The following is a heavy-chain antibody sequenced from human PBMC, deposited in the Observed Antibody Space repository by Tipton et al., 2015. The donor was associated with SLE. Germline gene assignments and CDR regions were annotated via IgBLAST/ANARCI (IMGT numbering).Heavy chain of an antibody. V-gene: IGHV3-23*01. Sequence: GSLRLSCAASGFTFSSYAMSWVRQAPGKGLEWVSAISGSGGSTYYADSVKGRFTISRDNSKNTLYLQMNSLRAEDTAVYYCAKSGGIDDFWSGYWGTYYFDYWVQGTLVTVSS. CDR1: GFTFSSYA. CDR3: AKSGGIDDFWSGYWGTYYFDY. CDR2: ISGSGGST. J-gene: IGHJ4*02. D-gene: IGHD3-3*01.